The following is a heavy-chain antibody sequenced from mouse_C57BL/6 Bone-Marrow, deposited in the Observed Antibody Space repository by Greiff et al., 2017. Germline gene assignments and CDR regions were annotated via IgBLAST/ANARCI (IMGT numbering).Heavy chain of an antibody. CDR2: IDPSDSYT. Sequence: VQLQQPGAELVKPGASVKLSCKASGYTFTSYWMQWVKQRPGQGLEWIGEIDPSDSYTNYNQKFKGKATLTVDTSSSTAYMQLSSLTSEDSAVYYCARKGTYYGSSYFDYWGQGTTLTVSS. V-gene: IGHV1-50*01. CDR1: GYTFTSYW. CDR3: ARKGTYYGSSYFDY. J-gene: IGHJ2*01. D-gene: IGHD1-1*01.